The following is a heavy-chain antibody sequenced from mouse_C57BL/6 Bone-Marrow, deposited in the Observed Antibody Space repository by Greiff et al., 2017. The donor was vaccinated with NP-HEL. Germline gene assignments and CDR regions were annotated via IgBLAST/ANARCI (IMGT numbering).Heavy chain of an antibody. Sequence: EVQRVESGGGLVQPGGSLSLSCAASGFTFTDYYMSWVRQPPGKALEWLGFIRNKANGYTTEYSASVKGRFTISRDNSQSILYLQMNALRAEDSATYYCARLLRVYFDYWGQGTTLTVSS. V-gene: IGHV7-3*01. J-gene: IGHJ2*01. CDR2: IRNKANGYTT. D-gene: IGHD1-1*01. CDR1: GFTFTDYY. CDR3: ARLLRVYFDY.